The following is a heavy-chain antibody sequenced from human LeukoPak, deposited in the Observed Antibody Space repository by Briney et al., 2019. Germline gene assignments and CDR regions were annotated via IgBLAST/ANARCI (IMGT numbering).Heavy chain of an antibody. CDR2: IYSGGST. J-gene: IGHJ4*02. Sequence: GGSLRLSCAASGFTVSSNYMSWVRQAPGKGLEWVSVIYSGGSTYYADSVKGRFTISRDNSKNTLYLQMNSLRAEDTAVYYRARDDKVASFDYWGQGTLVTVSS. CDR1: GFTVSSNY. CDR3: ARDDKVASFDY. D-gene: IGHD5-12*01. V-gene: IGHV3-66*01.